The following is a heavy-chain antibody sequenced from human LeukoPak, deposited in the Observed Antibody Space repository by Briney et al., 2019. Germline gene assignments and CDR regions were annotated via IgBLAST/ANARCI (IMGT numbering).Heavy chain of an antibody. CDR1: GGSFSSYY. Sequence: PSETLSLTCAVYGGSFSSYYWSWIRQPAGKGLEWIGRIYTSGSTNYNPSLKSRVTMSVDTSKNQFSLNLRSVTPEDTAVYYCARNLIPEQLVLNFWGQGTLVTVSS. D-gene: IGHD6-13*01. CDR2: IYTSGST. V-gene: IGHV4-59*10. CDR3: ARNLIPEQLVLNF. J-gene: IGHJ4*02.